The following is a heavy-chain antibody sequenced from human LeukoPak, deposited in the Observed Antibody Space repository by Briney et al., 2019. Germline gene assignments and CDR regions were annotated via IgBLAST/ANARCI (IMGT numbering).Heavy chain of an antibody. V-gene: IGHV3-33*01. CDR1: GFTFSTHG. J-gene: IGHJ4*02. D-gene: IGHD4-17*01. CDR2: ILSDGSNK. Sequence: PGGSLRLSCAASGFTFSTHGMHWVRQDPVKGLQWVALILSDGSNKYYTDSVKGRFTLSRDNSKNTVYLQMSSLSAEDTAVYYCATDGPHYDVDDWGQGTLVTVSS. CDR3: ATDGPHYDVDD.